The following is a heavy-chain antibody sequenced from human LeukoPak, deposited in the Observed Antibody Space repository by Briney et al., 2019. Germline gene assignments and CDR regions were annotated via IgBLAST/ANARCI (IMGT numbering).Heavy chain of an antibody. D-gene: IGHD6-19*01. CDR2: ISFDGSYK. Sequence: GGSLRLSCAASGFTFSSYGMHWVRQAPGKGLEWVAVISFDGSYKYYADSVKGRFTISRDNSKNTLYLQMNSLRAEDTAVYYCARVGSGWYGKGAFDIWGQGTMVTVSS. J-gene: IGHJ3*02. V-gene: IGHV3-30*03. CDR1: GFTFSSYG. CDR3: ARVGSGWYGKGAFDI.